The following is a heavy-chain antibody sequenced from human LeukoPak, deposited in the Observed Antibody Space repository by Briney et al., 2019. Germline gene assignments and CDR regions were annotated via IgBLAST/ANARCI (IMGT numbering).Heavy chain of an antibody. V-gene: IGHV3-7*01. CDR3: ARDRRYYGSGSSVDY. J-gene: IGHJ4*02. CDR2: IKQDGSET. CDR1: GSTFSSYW. D-gene: IGHD3-10*01. Sequence: GGSLRLSCAASGSTFSSYWMSWVRQAPGKGLEWVANIKQDGSETYYVDPVKGRFTISRDNAKNSLYLQMNSLRAEDTAVYYCARDRRYYGSGSSVDYWGQGTLVTVSS.